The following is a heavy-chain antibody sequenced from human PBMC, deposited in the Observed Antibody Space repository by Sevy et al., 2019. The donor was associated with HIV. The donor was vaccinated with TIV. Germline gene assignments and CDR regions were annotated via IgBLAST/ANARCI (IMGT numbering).Heavy chain of an antibody. CDR3: ARDIQYSGSYWGAYYFDY. D-gene: IGHD1-26*01. CDR1: DYTFTTYG. J-gene: IGHJ4*02. Sequence: ASVKVSCRASDYTFTTYGVTWVRQAPGQGLEWMGWISGYSGDTKYAQKFQGRVTMTTDRSTSTAYMELRSLRADDTAMSYCARDIQYSGSYWGAYYFDYWGQGTLVTVSS. CDR2: ISGYSGDT. V-gene: IGHV1-18*01.